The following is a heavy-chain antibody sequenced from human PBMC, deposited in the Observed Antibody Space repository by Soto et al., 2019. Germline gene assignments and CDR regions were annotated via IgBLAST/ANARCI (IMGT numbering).Heavy chain of an antibody. CDR3: ARATNSGYDL. D-gene: IGHD5-12*01. V-gene: IGHV3-21*01. CDR2: ISSSSSYI. Sequence: EVQPVEAGGGRVKPGGCLRLFSAAPGCTFWSYSMNWVRQAPGKGVEWVSSISSSSSYIYYADSVKGRFTISRDNAQNSLYLQMNSLRAEDTAVYYCARATNSGYDLWGQGTLVTVSS. J-gene: IGHJ4*02. CDR1: GCTFWSYS.